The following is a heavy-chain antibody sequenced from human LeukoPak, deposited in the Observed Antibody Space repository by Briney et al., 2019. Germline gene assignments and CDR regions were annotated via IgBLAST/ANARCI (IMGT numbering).Heavy chain of an antibody. D-gene: IGHD5-12*01. CDR3: ARHHGGYDPFDS. V-gene: IGHV4-59*08. J-gene: IGHJ4*02. CDR1: GGSISSYH. Sequence: PSETLSLTCTVSGGSISSYHCSWIRQPPGKGLEWIGYIYYSGSTNYNPSLKSRVTMSVDTSKNQFSLKLSSVTAADTAVYYCARHHGGYDPFDSWGQETLVTVSS. CDR2: IYYSGST.